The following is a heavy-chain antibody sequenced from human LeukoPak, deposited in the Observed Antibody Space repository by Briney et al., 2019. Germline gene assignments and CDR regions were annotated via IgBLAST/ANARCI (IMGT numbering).Heavy chain of an antibody. CDR1: GYTFTGYY. V-gene: IGHV1-18*04. D-gene: IGHD5-18*01. J-gene: IGHJ4*02. CDR2: ISAYNGNT. Sequence: GASVKVSCKASGYTFTGYYMHWVRQAPGQGLEWMGWISAYNGNTNYAQKLQGRVTMTTDTSTSTAYMELRSLRSDDTAVYYCARGTPPAMQKDYWGQGTLVTVSS. CDR3: ARGTPPAMQKDY.